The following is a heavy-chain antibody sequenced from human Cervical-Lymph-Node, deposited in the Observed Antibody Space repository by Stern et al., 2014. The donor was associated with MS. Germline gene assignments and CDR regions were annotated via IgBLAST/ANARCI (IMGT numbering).Heavy chain of an antibody. D-gene: IGHD2-21*02. V-gene: IGHV3-64*01. Sequence: EVQLEESGGGLVQPGGSLRLSCAASGFTFSSYALHWVRQAPGKGLEYVSVISCNGGSTYYANSVKGRFTISRDNPKNTLYLHMGSLRVEDMAVYYCARGVTYCGGDCYGWYFDLWGRGTLVTVSS. CDR2: ISCNGGST. CDR1: GFTFSSYA. CDR3: ARGVTYCGGDCYGWYFDL. J-gene: IGHJ2*01.